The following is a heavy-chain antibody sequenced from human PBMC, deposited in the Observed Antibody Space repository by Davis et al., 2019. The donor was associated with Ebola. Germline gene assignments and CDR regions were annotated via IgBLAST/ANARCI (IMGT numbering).Heavy chain of an antibody. V-gene: IGHV3-20*01. CDR1: GFTFSSYA. Sequence: PGGSLRLSCAASGFTFSSYAMSWVRQAPGKGLEWVSGINWNGGSTHYADSVKGRFTISRNNAENSLYLQLNSLRAEDTAFYHCVRDGGVRWNFVQYFDLWGRGTVVTVSS. J-gene: IGHJ2*01. D-gene: IGHD1-7*01. CDR2: INWNGGST. CDR3: VRDGGVRWNFVQYFDL.